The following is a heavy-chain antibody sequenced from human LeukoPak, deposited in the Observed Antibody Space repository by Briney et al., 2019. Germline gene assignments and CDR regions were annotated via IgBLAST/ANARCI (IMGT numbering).Heavy chain of an antibody. Sequence: SSETLSLTCDDSGFSITSGDYWGWIRQSPGRGLEWIGSISHSGDTYYIPSLRSRVTMSLDTSRNQFSLDLRSVIAADTAVYFCARVGPLAVGTGKRVYSLDYWGQGTLVTVSS. V-gene: IGHV4-38-2*01. CDR1: GFSITSGDY. CDR2: ISHSGDT. CDR3: ARVGPLAVGTGKRVYSLDY. J-gene: IGHJ4*02. D-gene: IGHD1-1*01.